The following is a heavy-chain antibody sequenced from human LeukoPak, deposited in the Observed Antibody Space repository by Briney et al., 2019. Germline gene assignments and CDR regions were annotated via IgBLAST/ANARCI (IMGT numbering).Heavy chain of an antibody. CDR2: IRYDGGNT. D-gene: IGHD3-10*02. V-gene: IGHV3-30*02. CDR1: GFIFSNYA. Sequence: GGSLRLSCAASGFIFSNYAMQWVRQAPGMGLEWVAFIRYDGGNTYYADPVKGRFTISRDNAKNSLYLQMNSLRAEDTAVYYCAELGITMIGGVWGKGTTVTISS. J-gene: IGHJ6*04. CDR3: AELGITMIGGV.